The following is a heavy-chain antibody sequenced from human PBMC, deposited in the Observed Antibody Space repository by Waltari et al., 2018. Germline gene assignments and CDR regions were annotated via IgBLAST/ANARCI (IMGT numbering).Heavy chain of an antibody. CDR1: GFTFSSYA. D-gene: IGHD6-6*01. J-gene: IGHJ4*02. CDR3: AKDRRRDSSSLPGGGYSPVDY. V-gene: IGHV3-23*03. Sequence: EVQLLESGGGLVQPGGSLRLSCAASGFTFSSYAMSWVRQAPGKGLEWVSVIYSGGISTYDADSVKGRFTISRDNAKNTLYLQMNSLRAEDTAVYYCAKDRRRDSSSLPGGGYSPVDYWGQGTLVTVSS. CDR2: IYSGGIST.